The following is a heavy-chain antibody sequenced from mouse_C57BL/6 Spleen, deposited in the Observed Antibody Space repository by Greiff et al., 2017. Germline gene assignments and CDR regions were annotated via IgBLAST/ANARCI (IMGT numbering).Heavy chain of an antibody. CDR2: ICGDGST. J-gene: IGHJ3*01. V-gene: IGHV2-3*01. CDR3: AKDDNYGSSWWVAY. CDR1: GFSLTSYG. Sequence: VMLVESGPGLVAPSQSLSITCTVSGFSLTSYGVSWVRQPPGKGLEWLGLICGDGSTYYHSALISRLCISKDNSKSKVFLKLNSLHTDDTATYYCAKDDNYGSSWWVAYWGQGTLVTVSA. D-gene: IGHD1-1*01.